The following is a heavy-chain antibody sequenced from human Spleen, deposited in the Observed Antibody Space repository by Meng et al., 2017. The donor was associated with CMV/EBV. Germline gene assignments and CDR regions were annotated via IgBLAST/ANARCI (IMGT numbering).Heavy chain of an antibody. D-gene: IGHD6-13*01. V-gene: IGHV1-2*02. CDR2: INPNSGGT. CDR3: ARGDAGSNYYGMDV. CDR1: GYTVSSYA. J-gene: IGHJ6*02. Sequence: ASVKVSCKASGYTVSSYAITWVRQAPGQGLEWMGWINPNSGGTNYAQKFQGRVTMTRDTSISTAYMDLSRLRSDDTAVFYCARGDAGSNYYGMDVWGQGTTVTVSS.